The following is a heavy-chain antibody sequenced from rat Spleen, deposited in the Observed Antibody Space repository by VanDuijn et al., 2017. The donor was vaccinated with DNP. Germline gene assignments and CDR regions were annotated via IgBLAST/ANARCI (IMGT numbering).Heavy chain of an antibody. CDR2: ISYDGGST. J-gene: IGHJ2*01. D-gene: IGHD4-3*01. Sequence: EVQLVESGGGLVQPGRSLKLSCAASGFTFSDYYIAWVRQAPTKGLEGVAYISYDGGSTYYGDSVKGRFTNSRANVKSTLYLQMNSLGSEYMATYYCARWYNSGYYFDYWGQGVMVTVSS. CDR3: ARWYNSGYYFDY. CDR1: GFTFSDYY. V-gene: IGHV5-22*01.